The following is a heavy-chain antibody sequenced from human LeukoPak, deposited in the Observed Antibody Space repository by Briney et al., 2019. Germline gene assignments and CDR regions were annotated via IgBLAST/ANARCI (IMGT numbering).Heavy chain of an antibody. D-gene: IGHD6-13*01. CDR3: TSRRTAGIHY. CDR1: GFINAW. J-gene: IGHJ4*02. CDR2: IKSKSDGGAI. V-gene: IGHV3-15*01. Sequence: GGSLRLSCAASGFINAWMSWVRQAPGKGLEWVGRIKSKSDGGAIDYAAPVKGRFTISRDESKNALYLQMNSLKSEDTGVYYCTSRRTAGIHYWGQGTLVTVSS.